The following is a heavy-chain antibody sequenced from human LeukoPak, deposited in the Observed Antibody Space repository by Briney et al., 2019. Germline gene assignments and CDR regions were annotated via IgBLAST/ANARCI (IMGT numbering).Heavy chain of an antibody. D-gene: IGHD3-9*01. CDR1: GGSFSGYY. Sequence: SETLSLTCAVYGGSFSGYYWSWIRQPPGKGLEWIGEINHSGSTNYNPSLKSRVTISVDTSKNQFSLKLSSVTAADTAVYYCATLDYDILTGSTYYDYWGQGTLVTVSS. V-gene: IGHV4-34*01. CDR3: ATLDYDILTGSTYYDY. J-gene: IGHJ4*02. CDR2: INHSGST.